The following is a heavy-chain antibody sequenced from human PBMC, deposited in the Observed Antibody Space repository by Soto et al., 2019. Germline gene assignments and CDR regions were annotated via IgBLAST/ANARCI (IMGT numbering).Heavy chain of an antibody. Sequence: QVQLVQSGAEVKKPGASVKVSCKASGYTFTNYGISWVRQAPGQGLEWMGWISAYNGNTDYAQKLQGRVTMTTDTSTSTAYMELRSLRSDDTAVYYCARVGAYCVSTSCHDCWGQGTLVTVSS. J-gene: IGHJ4*02. V-gene: IGHV1-18*01. CDR3: ARVGAYCVSTSCHDC. CDR2: ISAYNGNT. CDR1: GYTFTNYG. D-gene: IGHD2-2*01.